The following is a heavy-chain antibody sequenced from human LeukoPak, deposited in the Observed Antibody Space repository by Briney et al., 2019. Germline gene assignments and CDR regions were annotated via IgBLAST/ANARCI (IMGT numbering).Heavy chain of an antibody. Sequence: GGSLRLSCAASGFTFSSYWMSWVRQAPGKGLEWASYISSSCSNIYYPASVKGLFTISRDHAKNSLYLQMNSLRAEDTAVYYCARELRVGTAFDLWGRGNLVTVSS. D-gene: IGHD3-10*01. CDR3: ARELRVGTAFDL. J-gene: IGHJ2*01. CDR1: GFTFSSYW. CDR2: ISSSCSNI. V-gene: IGHV3-48*04.